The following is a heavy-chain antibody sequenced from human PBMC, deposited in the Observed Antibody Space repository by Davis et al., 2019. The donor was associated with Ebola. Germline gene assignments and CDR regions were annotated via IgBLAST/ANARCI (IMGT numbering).Heavy chain of an antibody. CDR2: IYPGDSDT. CDR3: ARLPSYGYRGGFGMDV. J-gene: IGHJ6*02. V-gene: IGHV5-51*01. CDR1: GYSFTSYW. D-gene: IGHD3-10*01. Sequence: GGSLRLSCKGSGYSFTSYWIGWVSRMPGKGLEWMGLIYPGDSDTRYSPSFQGQVTISADKSISTAYLQWSSLKASDTTMYYCARLPSYGYRGGFGMDVWGQGTTVTVSS.